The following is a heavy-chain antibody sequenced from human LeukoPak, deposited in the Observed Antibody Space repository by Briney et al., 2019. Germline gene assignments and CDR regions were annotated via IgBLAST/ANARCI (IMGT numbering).Heavy chain of an antibody. CDR3: LRGATY. J-gene: IGHJ4*02. CDR1: GFTFSGSA. D-gene: IGHD1-26*01. CDR2: IRSKANSYAT. V-gene: IGHV3-73*01. Sequence: PGGSLKLSCAASGFTFSGSAMHWVRQASGKGLEWVGRIRSKANSYATAYAASVKGRFTISRDDSKNTAYLQVNSLKTEDTAVYYCLRGATYWGQGTLVTVSS.